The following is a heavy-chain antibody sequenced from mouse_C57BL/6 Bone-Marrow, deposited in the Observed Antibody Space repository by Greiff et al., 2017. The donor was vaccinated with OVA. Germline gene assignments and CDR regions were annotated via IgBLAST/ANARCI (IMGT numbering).Heavy chain of an antibody. CDR2: ISDGGSYT. D-gene: IGHD2-3*01. Sequence: DVKLVESGGGLVKPGGSLKLSCAASGFTFSSYAMSWVRQTPEKRLEWVATISDGGSYTYYPDNVKGRFTISRDNAKNNLYLQMSHLKSEDTAMYYCARRFPLNSYDGPLYAMDYWGQGTSVTVSS. V-gene: IGHV5-4*03. J-gene: IGHJ4*01. CDR1: GFTFSSYA. CDR3: ARRFPLNSYDGPLYAMDY.